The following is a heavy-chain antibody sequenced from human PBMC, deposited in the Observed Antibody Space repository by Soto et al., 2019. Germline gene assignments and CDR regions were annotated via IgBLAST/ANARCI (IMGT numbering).Heavy chain of an antibody. V-gene: IGHV1-2*02. J-gene: IGHJ6*02. Sequence: GASVKVSCKASGYTFTSYYMHWVRQAPGQGLEWMGWINPNSGGTNYAQKFQGRVTMTRDTSISTAYMELSRLRSDDTAVYYCARERVIEQWLPGYYYYGMDVWGQGTTVTVSS. D-gene: IGHD6-19*01. CDR2: INPNSGGT. CDR3: ARERVIEQWLPGYYYYGMDV. CDR1: GYTFTSYY.